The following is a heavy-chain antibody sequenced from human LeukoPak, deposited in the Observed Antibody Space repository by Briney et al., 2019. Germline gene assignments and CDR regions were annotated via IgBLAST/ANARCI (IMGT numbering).Heavy chain of an antibody. V-gene: IGHV3-23*01. CDR3: AKDQGANYYYYIDV. Sequence: GGSLRLACAGSGFTFSSYVMSWVRQAPGKGLEWVSAISDSGDYTYYADSVKGRFTISRDNSKNTLYLQMNSLRTEDTAVYHCAKDQGANYYYYIDVWGKGATVTVSS. J-gene: IGHJ6*03. CDR2: ISDSGDYT. CDR1: GFTFSSYV. D-gene: IGHD4/OR15-4a*01.